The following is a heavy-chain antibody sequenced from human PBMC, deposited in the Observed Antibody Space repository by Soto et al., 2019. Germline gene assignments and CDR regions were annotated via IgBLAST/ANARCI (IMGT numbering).Heavy chain of an antibody. J-gene: IGHJ6*02. Sequence: SETLSLTCTVSGGSISSGGYYWSWIRQHPGKGLEWIGYIYYSGSTYYNPSLESRVTISVDTSKKQFSLKLSSVTAADTAVYYCARDRPSCNGGRCYSDQYYYYYGMDVWGQGTTVTVSS. CDR2: IYYSGST. V-gene: IGHV4-31*03. CDR3: ARDRPSCNGGRCYSDQYYYYYGMDV. D-gene: IGHD2-15*01. CDR1: GGSISSGGYY.